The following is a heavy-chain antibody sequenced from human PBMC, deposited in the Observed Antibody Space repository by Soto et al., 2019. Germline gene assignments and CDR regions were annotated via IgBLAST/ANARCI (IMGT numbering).Heavy chain of an antibody. J-gene: IGHJ4*02. CDR2: IKSKTDGGTT. CDR3: TTYYYGSGSYSSYFDY. CDR1: GFTFSNAW. Sequence: XGSLKLSCAASGFTFSNAWLSWVRQAPGKGLEWVGRIKSKTDGGTTDYAAPVKGRFTISRDDSKNTLYLQMNSLKTEDTAVYYCTTYYYGSGSYSSYFDYWGQGTLVTVSS. D-gene: IGHD3-10*01. V-gene: IGHV3-15*01.